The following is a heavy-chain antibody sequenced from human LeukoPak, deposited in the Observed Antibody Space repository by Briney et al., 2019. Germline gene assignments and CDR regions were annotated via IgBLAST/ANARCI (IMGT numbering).Heavy chain of an antibody. D-gene: IGHD4-17*01. J-gene: IGHJ6*04. V-gene: IGHV1-46*01. CDR3: ARDRGMTTVTTTYYYGMDV. CDR2: IHPGGGTT. CDR1: GYTFTSNY. Sequence: ASVKDSCKASGYTFTSNYIHWVRQAPGQGLEWMGIIHPGGGTTIYTQRFQGRVTMTRDTSTSTVYMELSSLRSDDTAVYYCARDRGMTTVTTTYYYGMDVWGKGTTVTVSS.